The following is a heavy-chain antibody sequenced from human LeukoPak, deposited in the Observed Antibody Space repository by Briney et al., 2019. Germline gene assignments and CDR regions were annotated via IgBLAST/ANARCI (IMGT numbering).Heavy chain of an antibody. V-gene: IGHV4-59*01. CDR3: ARIKYYYDSSGYAHWYFDL. J-gene: IGHJ2*01. Sequence: SETLSLTXTVSGGSIGSYYWSWIRQPPGKGLEWIGYIYYSGSTNYNPSLKSRVTISVDTSKNQFSLKLSSVTAADTAAYYCARIKYYYDSSGYAHWYFDLWGRGTLVTVSS. CDR2: IYYSGST. CDR1: GGSIGSYY. D-gene: IGHD3-22*01.